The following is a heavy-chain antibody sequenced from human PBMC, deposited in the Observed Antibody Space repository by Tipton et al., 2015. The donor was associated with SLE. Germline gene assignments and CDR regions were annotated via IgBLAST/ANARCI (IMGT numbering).Heavy chain of an antibody. CDR1: GGSISRSSYY. V-gene: IGHV4-39*07. CDR2: IYHSGST. D-gene: IGHD4-17*01. Sequence: LRLSCTVSGGSISRSSYYWGWIRQPPGKGLEWIGSIYHSGSTYYKPSLKSRVTISVDTSKNHFSLKLSSVTAADTAVYYCARRIDYGDANYFDYWGQGTLVTVSS. J-gene: IGHJ4*02. CDR3: ARRIDYGDANYFDY.